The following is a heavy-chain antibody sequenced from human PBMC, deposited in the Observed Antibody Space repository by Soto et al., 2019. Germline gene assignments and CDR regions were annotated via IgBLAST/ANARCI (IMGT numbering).Heavy chain of an antibody. CDR2: ISGSGGST. CDR3: AKEADIVVVADARVYFDY. CDR1: GFTFSSYA. J-gene: IGHJ4*02. Sequence: EVQLLESGGGLVQPGGSLRLSCAASGFTFSSYAMSWVRQAPGKGLEWVSAISGSGGSTYYADSVKGRFTISRDNSKNTLYLQMNSLRAEDTAVYYCAKEADIVVVADARVYFDYWGQGTLVTVSS. D-gene: IGHD2-15*01. V-gene: IGHV3-23*01.